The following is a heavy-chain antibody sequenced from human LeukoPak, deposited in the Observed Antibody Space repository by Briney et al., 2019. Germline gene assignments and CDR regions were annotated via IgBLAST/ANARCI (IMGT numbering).Heavy chain of an antibody. J-gene: IGHJ3*02. CDR3: ATHMTTVTTGAFDI. CDR2: IYYSGST. CDR1: GGSISGGRYY. V-gene: IGHV4-39*07. D-gene: IGHD4-11*01. Sequence: SETLSLTCTVSGGSISGGRYYWGWIRQPPGKGLEWIGSIYYSGSTYYNPSLKSRVTISVDRSKNQFSLKLSSVTAADTAVYYCATHMTTVTTGAFDIWGQGTMVTVSS.